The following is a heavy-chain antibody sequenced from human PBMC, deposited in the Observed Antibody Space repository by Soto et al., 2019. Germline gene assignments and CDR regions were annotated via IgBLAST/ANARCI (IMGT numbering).Heavy chain of an antibody. D-gene: IGHD3-3*01. CDR2: IKQDGSEK. CDR3: ARGSGLDDFWSGYPVPFDY. J-gene: IGHJ4*02. V-gene: IGHV3-7*01. CDR1: GFTFSSYW. Sequence: EVQLVESGGGLVQPGGSLRLSCAASGFTFSSYWMSWVRQAPGKGLEWVANIKQDGSEKYYVDSVKGRFTISRDNAKNSLYLQMDSLRAEDTAVYYCARGSGLDDFWSGYPVPFDYWGQGTLVTVAS.